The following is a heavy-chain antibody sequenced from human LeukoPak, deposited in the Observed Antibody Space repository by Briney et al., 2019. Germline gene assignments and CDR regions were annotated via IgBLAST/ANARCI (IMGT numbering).Heavy chain of an antibody. CDR3: ARDAMLGYCSGGSCYPLDY. CDR2: ISAYNGNT. D-gene: IGHD2-15*01. J-gene: IGHJ4*02. Sequence: ASVKVSCKASGYTFTSYGISWVRQAPGQGLEWMGWISAYNGNTNYAQKLQGRVTMTTDTSTSTAYMELRGLRSDDTAVYYCARDAMLGYCSGGSCYPLDYWGQGTLVTVSS. V-gene: IGHV1-18*01. CDR1: GYTFTSYG.